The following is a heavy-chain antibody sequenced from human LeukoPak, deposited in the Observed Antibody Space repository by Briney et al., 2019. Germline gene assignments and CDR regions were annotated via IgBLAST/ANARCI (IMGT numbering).Heavy chain of an antibody. CDR2: IYTSGST. Sequence: SETLSLTCTVSGGSISSYYWSWIRQPAGKGLEWSGRIYTSGSTNYNPSLKSRVTMSVDTSKKQFSLKLSSVTAADTAVYYCARRVVVIASNDYWGQGTLVTVSS. J-gene: IGHJ4*02. CDR1: GGSISSYY. D-gene: IGHD2-21*01. V-gene: IGHV4-4*07. CDR3: ARRVVVIASNDY.